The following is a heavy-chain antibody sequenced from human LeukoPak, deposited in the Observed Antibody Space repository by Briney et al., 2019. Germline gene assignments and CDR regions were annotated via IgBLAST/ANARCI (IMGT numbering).Heavy chain of an antibody. CDR1: GFTFSDYY. CDR2: ISSSSSYT. CDR3: ARGRYCGGNSAPDFDY. D-gene: IGHD4-23*01. V-gene: IGHV3-11*03. Sequence: PGGSLRLSCAASGFTFSDYYMSWIRQAPGKGLEWVSYISSSSSYTNCADSVKGRFTISRDNAKNSLYLQMNSLRAEDTAVYYCARGRYCGGNSAPDFDYWGQGTLVTVSS. J-gene: IGHJ4*02.